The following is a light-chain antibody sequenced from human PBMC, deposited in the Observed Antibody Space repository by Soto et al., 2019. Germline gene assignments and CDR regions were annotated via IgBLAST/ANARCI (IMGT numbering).Light chain of an antibody. J-gene: IGLJ1*01. CDR2: TNT. CDR3: ASWDDSLNGPV. V-gene: IGLV1-44*01. CDR1: SSNVGGNP. Sequence: QSALTQPPSASGTPGQRVTISCSGSSSNVGGNPVNWYQHAPTTAPKLLIYTNTQRPSGVPDRFSGSKSGTSASLAISGLQSEDEADYYCASWDDSLNGPVFGTGTKVTVL.